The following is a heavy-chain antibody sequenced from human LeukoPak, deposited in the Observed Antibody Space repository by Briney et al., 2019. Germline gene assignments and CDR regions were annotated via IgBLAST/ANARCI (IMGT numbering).Heavy chain of an antibody. D-gene: IGHD3-22*01. CDR1: GFTFSNAW. CDR2: IKSKTDGGTT. CDR3: AVDYYDSSGLLS. J-gene: IGHJ4*02. V-gene: IGHV3-15*01. Sequence: PGGSLRLSCAASGFTFSNAWMSWVRQAPGKGLEWVGRIKSKTDGGTTDYAAPVKGRFTISRDDSKNTLYLQMNSLKTEDTAAYYCAVDYYDSSGLLSWGQGTLVTVSS.